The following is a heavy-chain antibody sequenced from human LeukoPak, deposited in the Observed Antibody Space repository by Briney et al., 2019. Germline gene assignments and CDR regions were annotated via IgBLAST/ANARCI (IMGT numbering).Heavy chain of an antibody. V-gene: IGHV3-9*01. CDR2: ISWNSGSI. D-gene: IGHD3-10*01. J-gene: IGHJ4*02. Sequence: LRLSCAASGFTFDDYAMHWVRQAPGKGLEWVSGISWNSGSIGYADSVKGRFTISRDNAKNSLYLQMNSLRAEDTALYYCARVWFGYFFQWGQGALVTVSS. CDR1: GFTFDDYA. CDR3: ARVWFGYFFQ.